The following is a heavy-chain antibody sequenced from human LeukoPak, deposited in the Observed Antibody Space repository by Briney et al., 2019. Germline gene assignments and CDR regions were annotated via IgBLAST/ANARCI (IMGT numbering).Heavy chain of an antibody. CDR1: GFAFSNFA. Sequence: PGGSLRLSCAASGFAFSNFAMHWVRQAPGKGLEWVAVVSYEGTIKYYSDSAKGRFTISRDNSNSLISLQMNVLTTEDTAVYYCAREKFDSWGQGTLVTVSP. CDR3: AREKFDS. J-gene: IGHJ5*01. CDR2: VSYEGTIK. V-gene: IGHV3-30*14.